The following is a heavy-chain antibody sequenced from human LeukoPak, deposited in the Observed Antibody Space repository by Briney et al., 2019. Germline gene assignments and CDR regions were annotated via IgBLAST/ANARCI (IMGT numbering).Heavy chain of an antibody. Sequence: PGGSLRLSCAASGFSFSDYWLHWVRQAPGKGLVWVSRLNVNGTTTSYADSVKGRFTISRDNSKNTLYLYMNSLRAEDTAVYYCARGGLGTLVRGTYYYYYYMDVWGKGTTVTVSS. D-gene: IGHD3-10*01. CDR2: LNVNGTTT. CDR1: GFSFSDYW. V-gene: IGHV3-74*01. CDR3: ARGGLGTLVRGTYYYYYYMDV. J-gene: IGHJ6*03.